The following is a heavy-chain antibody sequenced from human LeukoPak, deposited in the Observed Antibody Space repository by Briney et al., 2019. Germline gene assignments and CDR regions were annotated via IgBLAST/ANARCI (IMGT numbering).Heavy chain of an antibody. Sequence: SETLSLTCTVSGGSLXXXXXXXGWTRQPXXXXXEWIGXXXXXGXXXXXXXXXXXXTISVDTSKKQFSLKLTSVTAADTAVYYCARQLLIAVSDFWGQGTLVTVSS. CDR1: GGSLXXXXXX. CDR2: XXXXGXX. CDR3: ARQLLIAVSDF. V-gene: IGHV4-39*01. J-gene: IGHJ4*02. D-gene: IGHD6-19*01.